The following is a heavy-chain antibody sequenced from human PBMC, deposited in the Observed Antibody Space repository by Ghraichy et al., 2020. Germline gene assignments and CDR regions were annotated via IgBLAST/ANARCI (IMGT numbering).Heavy chain of an antibody. D-gene: IGHD1-26*01. CDR2: ISADGRST. J-gene: IGHJ6*03. CDR1: GFIFTDHA. Sequence: GSLRLSCVASGFIFTDHAMTWVRQAPGKGLEWVSSISADGRSTYFADSVKGRFASSRDNSKNTVYLEMNSVSAEDAAIYYCAKGGLLSNYYYFYMDDWGKGTTVTVSS. V-gene: IGHV3-23*01. CDR3: AKGGLLSNYYYFYMDD.